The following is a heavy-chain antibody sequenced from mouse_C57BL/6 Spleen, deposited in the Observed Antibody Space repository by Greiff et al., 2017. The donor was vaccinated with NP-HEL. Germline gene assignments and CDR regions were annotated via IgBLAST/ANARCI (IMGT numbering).Heavy chain of an antibody. D-gene: IGHD2-3*01. CDR2: IRNKANGYTT. Sequence: EVHLVESGGGLVQPGGSLSLSCAASGFTFTDYYMSWVRQPPGKALEWLGFIRNKANGYTTEYSASVKGRFTISRDNSQSILYLQMNALRAEDSATYYCARNDDGYSFAYWGQGTLVTVSA. V-gene: IGHV7-3*01. J-gene: IGHJ3*01. CDR3: ARNDDGYSFAY. CDR1: GFTFTDYY.